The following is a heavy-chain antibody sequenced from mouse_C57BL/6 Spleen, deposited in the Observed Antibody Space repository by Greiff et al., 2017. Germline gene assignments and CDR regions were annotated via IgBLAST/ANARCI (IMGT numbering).Heavy chain of an antibody. CDR2: IDPNSGGT. J-gene: IGHJ1*03. CDR1: GYTFTSYW. CDR3: ARLKDYGSPYWYVDV. D-gene: IGHD1-1*01. V-gene: IGHV1-72*01. Sequence: VQLQQPGAELVKPGASVKLSCKASGYTFTSYWMHWVKQRPGRGLEWIGRIDPNSGGTKYNEKFKSKATLTVDKSSSTAYMQLSSLTSEDSAVYYCARLKDYGSPYWYVDVWGTGTTVTVSS.